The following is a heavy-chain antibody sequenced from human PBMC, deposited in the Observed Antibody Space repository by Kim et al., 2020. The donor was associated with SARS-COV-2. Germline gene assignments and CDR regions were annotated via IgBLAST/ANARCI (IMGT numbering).Heavy chain of an antibody. Sequence: GGSLRLSCAASGFTFSSYAMHWVRQAPGKGLEWVAVISYDGSNKYYADSVKGRFTISRDNSKNTLYLQMNSLRAEDTAVYYCARGGKGSYYYGMDVWGQGTTVTVSS. CDR3: ARGGKGSYYYGMDV. CDR2: ISYDGSNK. D-gene: IGHD5-12*01. CDR1: GFTFSSYA. V-gene: IGHV3-30-3*01. J-gene: IGHJ6*02.